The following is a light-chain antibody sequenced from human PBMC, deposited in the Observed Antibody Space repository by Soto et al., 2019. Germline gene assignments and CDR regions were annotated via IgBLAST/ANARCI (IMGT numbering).Light chain of an antibody. CDR3: QQYHSTPPQWT. V-gene: IGKV4-1*01. CDR1: QTVLSVSHNQYY. J-gene: IGKJ1*01. CDR2: WAS. Sequence: DIVMTQSPDSLTVSLGERATISCTSSQTVLSVSHNQYYLTWYQHKPGQPPKLLIYWASTRESGVPDRFSGSGSGTNFTLTISSLQAEDVAVYYCQQYHSTPPQWTFGQGTKVEIK.